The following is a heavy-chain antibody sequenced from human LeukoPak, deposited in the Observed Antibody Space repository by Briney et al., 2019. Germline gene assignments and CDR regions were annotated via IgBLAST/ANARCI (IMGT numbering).Heavy chain of an antibody. CDR1: GYSISSGYY. CDR3: ARHVKMPPSVWFDP. D-gene: IGHD2-2*01. J-gene: IGHJ5*02. Sequence: PSETLSLTCAVSGYSISSGYYWGWIRQSPGKGLEWIGSIYHSGSTYYNPSLKSRVTISVDTSKNQFSLKLSSVTAADTAVYYCARHVKMPPSVWFDPWGQGTLVTVSS. CDR2: IYHSGST. V-gene: IGHV4-38-2*01.